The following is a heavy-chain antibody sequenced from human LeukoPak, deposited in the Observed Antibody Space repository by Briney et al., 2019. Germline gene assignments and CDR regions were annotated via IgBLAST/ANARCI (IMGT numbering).Heavy chain of an antibody. CDR3: AKDNYYGSGSYPEFSVRDYYYGMDV. J-gene: IGHJ6*02. CDR2: ISGDGGST. D-gene: IGHD3-10*01. Sequence: GGSLRLSCAASGFTFDDYAMHWVRQALGKGLEWVSLISGDGGSTYYADSVKGRFTISRDNSKNSLYLQMNSLRTEDTALYYCAKDNYYGSGSYPEFSVRDYYYGMDVWGQGTTVTVSS. CDR1: GFTFDDYA. V-gene: IGHV3-43*02.